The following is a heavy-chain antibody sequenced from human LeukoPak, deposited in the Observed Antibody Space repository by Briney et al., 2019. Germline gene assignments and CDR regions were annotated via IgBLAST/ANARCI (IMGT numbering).Heavy chain of an antibody. CDR2: ISGSGGST. D-gene: IGHD2-2*01. J-gene: IGHJ4*02. CDR3: AKVGRLAVPSLYFDY. CDR1: GFTFSSYA. V-gene: IGHV3-23*01. Sequence: GGSLRLSCAASGFTFSSYAMSWVRQAPGKGLEWVSAISGSGGSTYYADSVKGRFTISGDNSKNTLYLQMNSLRAEDTAVYYCAKVGRLAVPSLYFDYWGQGTLVTVSS.